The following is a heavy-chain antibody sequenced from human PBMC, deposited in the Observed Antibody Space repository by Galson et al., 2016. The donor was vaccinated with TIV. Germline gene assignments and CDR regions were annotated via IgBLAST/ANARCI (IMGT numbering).Heavy chain of an antibody. J-gene: IGHJ6*04. CDR2: IYWDDDK. D-gene: IGHD3-9*01. CDR3: VHIHFETTGFGRGIDH. CDR1: GFSLSTSLMS. V-gene: IGHV2-5*02. Sequence: PALVKPTQTLTLTCTFSGFSLSTSLMSVGWIRQPPGKAPEWLALIYWDDDKRYSPSLRGRLTITKDTSKNHVVLKLTSVDPADTATYYCVHIHFETTGFGRGIDHWGKGTAVTVSA.